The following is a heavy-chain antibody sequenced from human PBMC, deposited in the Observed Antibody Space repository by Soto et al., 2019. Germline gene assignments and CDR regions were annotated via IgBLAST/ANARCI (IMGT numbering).Heavy chain of an antibody. Sequence: GGSLRLSCAASGFTFSSYAMHWVRQAPGKGLEWVAVISYDGSNKYYADSVKGRFTISRDNSKNTLYLQMNSLRAEDTAVYYCARDWDLDTAMENYFDYWGQGTLVTVSS. CDR1: GFTFSSYA. D-gene: IGHD5-18*01. V-gene: IGHV3-30-3*01. CDR2: ISYDGSNK. J-gene: IGHJ4*02. CDR3: ARDWDLDTAMENYFDY.